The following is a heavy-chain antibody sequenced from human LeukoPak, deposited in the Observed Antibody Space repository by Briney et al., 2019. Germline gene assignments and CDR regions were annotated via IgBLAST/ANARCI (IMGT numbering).Heavy chain of an antibody. CDR3: ARGVGYYGSGSYDN. Sequence: GGSLRLPCAASGFTFSSYSMNWVRQAPGKGLEWVSSISSSSSYIYYADSVKGRFTISRDNAKNSLYLQMNSLRAEDTAVYYCARGVGYYGSGSYDNWGQGTLVTVSS. CDR2: ISSSSSYI. J-gene: IGHJ4*02. V-gene: IGHV3-21*01. D-gene: IGHD3-10*01. CDR1: GFTFSSYS.